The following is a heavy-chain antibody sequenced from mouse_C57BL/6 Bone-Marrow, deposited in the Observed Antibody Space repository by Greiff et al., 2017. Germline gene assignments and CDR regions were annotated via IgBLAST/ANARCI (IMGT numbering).Heavy chain of an antibody. CDR1: GYAFSSSW. D-gene: IGHD2-2*01. J-gene: IGHJ4*01. V-gene: IGHV1-82*01. CDR2: IYPAAGDT. Sequence: VQLQESGPELVKPGASVKISCKASGYAFSSSWMNWVKQRPGQGLEWIGSIYPAAGDTNYNGKFQGKATLTADKSSSTAYMQLSSLTSEDSAVYFCATYGNDGRYCDMDYWGQGTSVTVSS. CDR3: ATYGNDGRYCDMDY.